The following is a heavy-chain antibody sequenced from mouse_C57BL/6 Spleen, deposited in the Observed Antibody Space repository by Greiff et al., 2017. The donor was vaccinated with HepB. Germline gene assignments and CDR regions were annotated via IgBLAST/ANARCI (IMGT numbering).Heavy chain of an antibody. D-gene: IGHD1-1*01. V-gene: IGHV1-50*01. CDR1: GYTFTSYW. CDR2: IDPPDSYT. J-gene: IGHJ1*03. CDR3: ARSPYYYGSSYWYFDV. Sequence: VQLQQPGAELVKPGASVKLSCKASGYTFTSYWMQWVKQRPGQGLEWIGEIDPPDSYTNYNQKFKGKATLTVDTSSSTAYMQLSSLTSEDSAVYYCARSPYYYGSSYWYFDVWGTGTTVTVSS.